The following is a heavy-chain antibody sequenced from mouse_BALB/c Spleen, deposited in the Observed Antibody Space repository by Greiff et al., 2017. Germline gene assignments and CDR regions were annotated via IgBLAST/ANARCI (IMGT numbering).Heavy chain of an antibody. Sequence: QVTLKESGPGILQPSQTLSLTCSFSGFSLSTSGMGVSWIRQPSGKGLEWLAHIYWDDDKRYNPSLKSRLTISKDTSSNQVFLKITSVDTADTATYYCARSGYYPFAYWGQGTLVTVSA. D-gene: IGHD1-1*01. CDR2: IYWDDDK. CDR3: ARSGYYPFAY. J-gene: IGHJ3*01. CDR1: GFSLSTSGMG. V-gene: IGHV8-12*01.